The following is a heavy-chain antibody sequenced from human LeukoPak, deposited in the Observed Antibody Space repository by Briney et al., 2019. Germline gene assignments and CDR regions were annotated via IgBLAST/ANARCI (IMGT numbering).Heavy chain of an antibody. CDR2: IGWNSGSI. CDR3: AKGTGGYSSGGYFDY. CDR1: VFTFDDYA. D-gene: IGHD6-19*01. Sequence: PGGSLRLSCAACVFTFDDYAMHWVRQAPGKGLEWVSGIGWNSGSIGYADSVKGRFTISRDNAKNSLYLQMNSLRAEDMALYYCAKGTGGYSSGGYFDYWGQGTLVTVSS. V-gene: IGHV3-9*03. J-gene: IGHJ4*02.